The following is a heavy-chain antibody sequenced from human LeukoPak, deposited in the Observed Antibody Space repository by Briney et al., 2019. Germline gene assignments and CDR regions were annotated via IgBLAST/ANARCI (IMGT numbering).Heavy chain of an antibody. CDR1: GGSISSGDYY. CDR2: IYYSGST. V-gene: IGHV4-30-4*01. Sequence: PSETLSLTCTVSGGSISSGDYYWSWIRQPPGKGLEWIGYIYYSGSTYYNPSLKSRVTISVDTSKNQFSLKLSSVTAADTAVYYCAGGRITIFGLLDYWGQGTLVTVSS. D-gene: IGHD3-3*01. J-gene: IGHJ4*02. CDR3: AGGRITIFGLLDY.